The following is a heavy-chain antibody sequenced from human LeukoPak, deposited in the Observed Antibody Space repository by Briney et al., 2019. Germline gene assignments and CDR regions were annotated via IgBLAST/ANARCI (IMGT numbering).Heavy chain of an antibody. Sequence: HPGGSLRLSCAASGFTFDDYAMHWVRQASGKGLEWVSLISWDGGSTYYADSVKGRFTISRDNSKNSLYLQMNSLRAEDTALYYCAKDIRRIQLGGGYFDYWGQGTLVTVSS. CDR3: AKDIRRIQLGGGYFDY. CDR1: GFTFDDYA. D-gene: IGHD5-18*01. J-gene: IGHJ4*02. CDR2: ISWDGGST. V-gene: IGHV3-43D*03.